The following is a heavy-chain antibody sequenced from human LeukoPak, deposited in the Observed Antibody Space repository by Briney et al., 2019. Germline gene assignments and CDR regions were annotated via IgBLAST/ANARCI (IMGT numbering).Heavy chain of an antibody. V-gene: IGHV3-21*06. D-gene: IGHD6-19*01. J-gene: IGHJ5*02. CDR3: ANTVAGWDHDS. CDR1: GFIFSNYD. CDR2: ISASRRYI. Sequence: GGSLRLSCEASGFIFSNYDMRWVRQAPGKGLEWVSYISASRRYINYADSVKGRFTISRDNAKNALYLQMNSLRAEDTGIYFCANTVAGWDHDSWGQGTLVTVSS.